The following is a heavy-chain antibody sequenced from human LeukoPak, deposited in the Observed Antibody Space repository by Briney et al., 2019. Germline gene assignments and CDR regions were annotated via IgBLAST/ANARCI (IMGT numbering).Heavy chain of an antibody. J-gene: IGHJ4*02. CDR3: ARDPGGAKFDY. CDR2: IYSGDTT. Sequence: GGSLRLSCAVSGLAVSSSYMSWVRQAPGKGLEWVPVIYSGDTTAYADSVKGRFTISRDNSKNTLYLQLNSLRVEDTAVFYCARDPGGAKFDYWGQGALVTVSS. CDR1: GLAVSSSY. V-gene: IGHV3-53*01. D-gene: IGHD4/OR15-4a*01.